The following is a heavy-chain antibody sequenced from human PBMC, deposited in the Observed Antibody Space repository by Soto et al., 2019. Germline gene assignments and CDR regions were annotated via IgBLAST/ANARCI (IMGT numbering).Heavy chain of an antibody. CDR1: GFTFSNAW. J-gene: IGHJ4*02. D-gene: IGHD4-17*01. CDR3: TTDRTVTTASDY. Sequence: GGSLRLSCAASGFTFSNAWMSWVRQAPGKGLEWVGRIKSKTDGGTTDYAAPVKGRFTISRDDSKNTLCLQMNSLKTEDTAVYYCTTDRTVTTASDYWGQGTLVTVSS. V-gene: IGHV3-15*01. CDR2: IKSKTDGGTT.